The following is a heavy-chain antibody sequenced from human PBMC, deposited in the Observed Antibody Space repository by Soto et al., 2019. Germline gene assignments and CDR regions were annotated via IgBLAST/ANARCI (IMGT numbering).Heavy chain of an antibody. CDR3: ARDGGSGDSSGYYYIYGMDV. CDR2: IYYSGST. J-gene: IGHJ6*02. Sequence: PSETLSLTCTVSGGSISSYYGSWIRQPPGKGLEWIGYIYYSGSTDYNPSLKSRVTISVDTSKNQFSLKLSSVTAADTAVYYCARDGGSGDSSGYYYIYGMDVWGQGTTVTVSS. V-gene: IGHV4-59*01. D-gene: IGHD3-22*01. CDR1: GGSISSYY.